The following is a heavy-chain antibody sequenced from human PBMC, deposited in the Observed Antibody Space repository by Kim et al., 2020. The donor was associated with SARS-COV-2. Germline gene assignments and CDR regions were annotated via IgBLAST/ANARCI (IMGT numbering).Heavy chain of an antibody. CDR3: ARDEWQAIDCSSTSCRGGGGFDY. V-gene: IGHV3-33*01. D-gene: IGHD2-2*01. CDR2: IWYDGSNK. CDR1: GFTFSSYG. Sequence: GGSLRLSCAASGFTFSSYGMHWVRQAPGKGLEWVAVIWYDGSNKYYADSVKGRFTISRDNSKNTLYLQMNSLRAEDTAVYYCARDEWQAIDCSSTSCRGGGGFDYWGQGTLGTVSS. J-gene: IGHJ4*02.